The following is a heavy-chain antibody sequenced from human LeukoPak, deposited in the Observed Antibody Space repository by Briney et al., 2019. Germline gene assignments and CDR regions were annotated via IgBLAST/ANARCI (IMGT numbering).Heavy chain of an antibody. J-gene: IGHJ5*02. CDR1: GGSISSSSYY. V-gene: IGHV4-39*01. D-gene: IGHD1-1*01. CDR2: IYHSGSTYYSGST. CDR3: ARQSQSQLEWFDP. Sequence: SETLSLTCTVSGGSISSSSYYWGWIRQPPGKGLEWIGSIYHSGSTYYSGSTYYNPSLKSRVTISVDTSKNQLSLKLSSVTAADTAVYYCARQSQSQLEWFDPWGQGTLVTVSS.